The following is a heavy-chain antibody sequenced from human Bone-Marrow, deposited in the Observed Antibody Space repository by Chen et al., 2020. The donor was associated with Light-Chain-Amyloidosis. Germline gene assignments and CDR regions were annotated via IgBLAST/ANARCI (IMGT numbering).Heavy chain of an antibody. Sequence: HLVESGGGLVQPGGSLRLSCAGSGFSFSDYSMNWVRQAPGKGLEWVARIKSDGSATNYADSVKGRFTVSRDNAKNTLYLQMKSLRAEDTAVYYCTRGDCTSTSCFLDFWGQGTLVTVSS. CDR1: GFSFSDYS. CDR2: IKSDGSAT. V-gene: IGHV3-74*02. J-gene: IGHJ4*02. D-gene: IGHD2-2*01. CDR3: TRGDCTSTSCFLDF.